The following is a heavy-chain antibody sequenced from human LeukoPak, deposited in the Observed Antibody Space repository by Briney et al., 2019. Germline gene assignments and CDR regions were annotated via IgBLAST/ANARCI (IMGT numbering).Heavy chain of an antibody. D-gene: IGHD3-16*01. V-gene: IGHV4-39*01. CDR1: GGSISSSSYY. CDR2: IYYSGST. Sequence: PSETLSLTCTVSGGSISSSSYYWGWIRQPPGKGLEWIGSIYYSGSTYYNPSLKSRVTISVDTSKNQFSLKLSSVTAADTAVYYCARIRGITYYFDYWGQGTLDTVSS. CDR3: ARIRGITYYFDY. J-gene: IGHJ4*02.